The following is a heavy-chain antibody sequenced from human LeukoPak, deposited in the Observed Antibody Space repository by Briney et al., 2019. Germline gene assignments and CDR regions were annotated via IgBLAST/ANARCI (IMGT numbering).Heavy chain of an antibody. CDR1: GFTFSSYA. D-gene: IGHD2-21*01. CDR2: INEDGSAQ. J-gene: IGHJ4*02. CDR3: ASDSFSISAQSTVNFGY. V-gene: IGHV3-7*01. Sequence: GGSLRLSCAASGFTFSSYAMSWVRQAPGKGLEWVANINEDGSAQYYVGSVRGRFTISRDNAKNSLYLRMNSLRVEDTAVYYCASDSFSISAQSTVNFGYWGQGILVTISS.